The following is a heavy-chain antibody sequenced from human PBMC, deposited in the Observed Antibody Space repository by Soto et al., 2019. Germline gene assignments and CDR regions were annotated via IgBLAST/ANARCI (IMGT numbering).Heavy chain of an antibody. CDR1: GGTFSSYA. CDR3: ARDVGYSNNYYYYGMDV. D-gene: IGHD4-4*01. Sequence: ASVKVSCKASGGTFSSYAISWVRQAPGQGLEWMGGIIPIFGTANYAQKFQGRVTITADESTSTAYMELSSLRSEDTAVYYCARDVGYSNNYYYYGMDVWGQGTTVTVSS. V-gene: IGHV1-69*13. J-gene: IGHJ6*02. CDR2: IIPIFGTA.